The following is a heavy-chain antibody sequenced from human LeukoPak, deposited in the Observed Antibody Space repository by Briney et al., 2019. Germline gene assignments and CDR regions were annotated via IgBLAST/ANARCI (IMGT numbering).Heavy chain of an antibody. Sequence: SETLSLTCTVSGGPISSYYWSWTRQPPGKGLEWIGYIYYSGSTNYNPSLKSRVTISLDTSKNQFSLKLSSVTAADTAVYYCARQHGDYRPPYYYYMDVWGKGTTVTVSS. J-gene: IGHJ6*03. D-gene: IGHD4-17*01. CDR2: IYYSGST. V-gene: IGHV4-59*08. CDR1: GGPISSYY. CDR3: ARQHGDYRPPYYYYMDV.